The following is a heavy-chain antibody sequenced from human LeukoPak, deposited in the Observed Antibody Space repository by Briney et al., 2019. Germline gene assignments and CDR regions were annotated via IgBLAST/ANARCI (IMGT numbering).Heavy chain of an antibody. CDR3: VKDLYKGDSSSWYYFDY. CDR2: ISANGGST. D-gene: IGHD6-13*01. J-gene: IGHJ4*02. V-gene: IGHV3-64D*06. Sequence: PGGSLRLSCSASGFIISNYAMHWVRQAPGKGLEYVSGISANGGSTYYADSVKGRFTISRDNSKNTLYLQMSSLRTEDTAIYHCVKDLYKGDSSSWYYFDYWGQGTLVTVPS. CDR1: GFIISNYA.